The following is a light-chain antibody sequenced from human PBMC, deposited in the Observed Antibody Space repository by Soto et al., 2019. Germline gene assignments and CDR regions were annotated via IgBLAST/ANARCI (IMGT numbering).Light chain of an antibody. CDR3: QQRSNWPSRT. Sequence: EIVLTQSPATLSLSPGERANLSCRASQSVSSYLACYQQKPGQAPRLLIYDASNRATGIPARFSGSGSGTDCTLTISSLEPEDFAVYYCQQRSNWPSRTFGGWTKVAIK. CDR1: QSVSSY. J-gene: IGKJ4*01. V-gene: IGKV3-11*01. CDR2: DAS.